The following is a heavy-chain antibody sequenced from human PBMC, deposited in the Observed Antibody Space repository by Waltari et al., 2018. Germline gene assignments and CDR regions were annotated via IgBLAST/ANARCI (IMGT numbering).Heavy chain of an antibody. CDR1: GYTFTDNY. D-gene: IGHD3-3*01. CDR2: INPIKGST. V-gene: IGHV1-2*02. J-gene: IGHJ6*03. Sequence: QVQLVQSGAEVKKPGASVKVSCKASGYTFTDNYMHWVRQAPGQGLAWMGWINPIKGSTKYAQKFQGRVTMTRYTSISTACMDLSRLKSDDTAVYFCARGDPSVYYTSHMDVWGKGTTVTVSS. CDR3: ARGDPSVYYTSHMDV.